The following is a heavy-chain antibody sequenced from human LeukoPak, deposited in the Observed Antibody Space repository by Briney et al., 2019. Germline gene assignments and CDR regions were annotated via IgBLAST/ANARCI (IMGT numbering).Heavy chain of an antibody. CDR1: GFTFSNYA. CDR3: AKDLGAFDI. CDR2: ISGGGGTT. J-gene: IGHJ3*02. V-gene: IGHV3-23*01. D-gene: IGHD3-16*01. Sequence: GGSLRLSCAASGFTFSNYAMSWVRQAPGKGLEWVSAISGGGGTTYYADFVKGRFTISRDNSKNTLYLQMNSLRADDTAVYYCAKDLGAFDIWGQGTMVTVSS.